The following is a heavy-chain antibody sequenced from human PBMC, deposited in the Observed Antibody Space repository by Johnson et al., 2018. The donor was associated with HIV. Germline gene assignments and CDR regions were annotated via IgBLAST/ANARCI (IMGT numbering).Heavy chain of an antibody. J-gene: IGHJ3*02. CDR1: GFTVDSNY. D-gene: IGHD6-6*01. V-gene: IGHV3-66*02. Sequence: VQLVESGGGLVKPGGSLRLSCAASGFTVDSNYMSWVRQAPGKGLEWVSVIYSGGSTYYADSVKGRFPISRDNSKNTLNLQMNGLRAEDTAVYHCARDRASSSTSDAFDIWGQGTMVTVSS. CDR3: ARDRASSSTSDAFDI. CDR2: IYSGGST.